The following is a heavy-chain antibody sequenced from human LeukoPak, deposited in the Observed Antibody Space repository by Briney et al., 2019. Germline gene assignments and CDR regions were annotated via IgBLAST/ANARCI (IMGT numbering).Heavy chain of an antibody. J-gene: IGHJ6*02. CDR1: GFTFSSYA. CDR3: ARVKKVGDFWSGYGMDV. V-gene: IGHV3-30-3*01. CDR2: ISYDGSNK. D-gene: IGHD3-3*01. Sequence: PGGSLRLSCAASGFTFSSYAMHWVRQAPGKGLEWVAVISYDGSNKYYADSVKGRFTISRDNSKNTLYLQVNSLRAEDTAVYYCARVKKVGDFWSGYGMDVWGQGTTVTVSS.